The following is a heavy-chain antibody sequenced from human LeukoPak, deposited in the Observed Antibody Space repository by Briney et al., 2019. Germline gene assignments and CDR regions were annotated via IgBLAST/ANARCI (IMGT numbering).Heavy chain of an antibody. D-gene: IGHD3-22*01. CDR2: IYSSGST. CDR3: VRHVSYFHRSGSLDHYYYMDA. V-gene: IGHV4-39*01. Sequence: SESLSLTCSVSGGSVTTTSSWGWIRQSPGKGLEWIGTIYSSGSTLYNPSLTSRITISEDTSTNQFSLKLSSVTAADTAVYYCVRHVSYFHRSGSLDHYYYMDAWGKGTTVIVSS. J-gene: IGHJ6*03. CDR1: GGSVTTTSS.